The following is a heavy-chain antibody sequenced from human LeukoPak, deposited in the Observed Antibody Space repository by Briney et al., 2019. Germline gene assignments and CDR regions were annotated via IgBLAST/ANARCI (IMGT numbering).Heavy chain of an antibody. CDR1: GYTFTGYY. V-gene: IGHV1-2*06. J-gene: IGHJ4*02. D-gene: IGHD6-6*01. CDR3: ARESIADDLDY. CDR2: INPNSGGT. Sequence: ASVKVSCKASGYTFTGYYMHWVRQAPGQGLEWMGRINPNSGGTNYAQKFQGRDTMTRDTSISTAYMELSRLRSDDTAVYYCARESIADDLDYWGQGTLVTVSS.